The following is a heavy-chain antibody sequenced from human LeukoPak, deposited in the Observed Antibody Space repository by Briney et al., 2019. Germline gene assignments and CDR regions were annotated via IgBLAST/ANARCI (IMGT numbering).Heavy chain of an antibody. CDR2: INHSGST. V-gene: IGHV4-34*01. CDR3: ARQDDYDSSGYVGYYLDY. Sequence: PSETLSLTCAVYGGSFSGYYWNWIRQPPGKGLEWIGEINHSGSTNYNPSLKSRVTISVDTSENQFSLKLSSVTAADTAVYYCARQDDYDSSGYVGYYLDYWGQGTLVTVSS. J-gene: IGHJ4*02. CDR1: GGSFSGYY. D-gene: IGHD3-22*01.